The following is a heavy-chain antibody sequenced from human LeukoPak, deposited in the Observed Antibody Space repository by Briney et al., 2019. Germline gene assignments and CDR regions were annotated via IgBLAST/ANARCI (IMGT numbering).Heavy chain of an antibody. V-gene: IGHV3-74*01. D-gene: IGHD6-13*01. CDR1: GFTFSNYW. J-gene: IGHJ4*02. Sequence: GGSLRLSCAVSGFTFSNYWMHWVRQAPGKGLVWVSYINSDGSSTGCADSVKGRFTISRDNSKNTLYVQMNSLRAADTAIYYCSKGVSGSSWNVGDYWGQGTLVTVSS. CDR2: INSDGSST. CDR3: SKGVSGSSWNVGDY.